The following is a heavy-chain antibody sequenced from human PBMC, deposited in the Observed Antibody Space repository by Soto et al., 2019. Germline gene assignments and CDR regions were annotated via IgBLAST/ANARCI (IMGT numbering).Heavy chain of an antibody. CDR2: IRSKAYGGTT. J-gene: IGHJ4*02. V-gene: IGHV3-49*04. CDR1: GFTFGDYA. CDR3: TRDDITMIYDY. D-gene: IGHD3-22*01. Sequence: GESLKISCTASGFTFGDYAMSWVRQAPGKGLEWVGFIRSKAYGGTTEYAASVKGRFTISRDDSKSIAYLQMNSLKTEDTAVYYCTRDDITMIYDYWGQGTLVTVSS.